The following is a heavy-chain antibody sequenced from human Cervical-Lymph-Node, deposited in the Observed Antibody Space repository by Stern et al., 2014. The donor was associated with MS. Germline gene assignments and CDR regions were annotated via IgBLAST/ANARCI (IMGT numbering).Heavy chain of an antibody. CDR1: GYSFTSYW. CDR2: IYPCGPCT. V-gene: IGHV5-51*01. CDR3: ARLVSGSSSGWFDP. D-gene: IGHD6-6*01. Sequence: VQLVQSGAEVKKPGESLKISCKGSGYSFTSYWIGWVRQMPGKGLEWMGIIYPCGPCTRYNPSFQSQVTISADKPISTPEPARSSLKASDTAMYSCARLVSGSSSGWFDPWGQGTLVTVSS. J-gene: IGHJ5*02.